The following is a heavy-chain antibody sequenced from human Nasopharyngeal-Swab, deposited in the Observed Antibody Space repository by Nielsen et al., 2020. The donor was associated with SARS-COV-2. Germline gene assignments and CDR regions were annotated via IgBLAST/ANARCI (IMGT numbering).Heavy chain of an antibody. CDR2: LITPTSTI. J-gene: IGHJ3*02. CDR3: AREVPYSGHDDAFDI. V-gene: IGHV3-48*03. D-gene: IGHD5-12*01. CDR1: GFGFIIYE. Sequence: GESLKISCAASGFGFIIYEMNWFRQAPGKGLSWFFYLITPTSTISYADSVKGRFTISRDNAKNSLYLQMNSLRAEDTAVYYCAREVPYSGHDDAFDIWGQGKMVTVSA.